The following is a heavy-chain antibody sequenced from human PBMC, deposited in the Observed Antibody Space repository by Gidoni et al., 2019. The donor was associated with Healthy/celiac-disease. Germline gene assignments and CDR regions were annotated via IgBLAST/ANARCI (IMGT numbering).Heavy chain of an antibody. V-gene: IGHV3-30*04. CDR1: GFTFSSYA. D-gene: IGHD3-10*01. CDR2: ISYDGSNK. J-gene: IGHJ3*02. CDR3: AREYFPRGWFGEFSAFDI. Sequence: QVQLVESGGGVVQPGRSLRLPCAASGFTFSSYAMHWVRQAPGKGLEWVAVISYDGSNKYYADSVKGRFTISRDNSKNTLYLQMNSLRAEDTAVYYCAREYFPRGWFGEFSAFDIWGQGTMVTVSS.